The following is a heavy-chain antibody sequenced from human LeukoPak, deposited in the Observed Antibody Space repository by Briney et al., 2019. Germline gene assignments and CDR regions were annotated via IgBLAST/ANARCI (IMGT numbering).Heavy chain of an antibody. CDR3: AKVSPRLRAFDI. Sequence: GGSLRLSCAASGFTFSSYAMSWVRQAPGKGLKWVSVISGSGGSTYYADSVKGRHTISRDNSKNTLYLQMNSLRAEDTAVYYCAKVSPRLRAFDIWGQGTMVTVSS. V-gene: IGHV3-23*01. CDR2: ISGSGGST. J-gene: IGHJ3*02. CDR1: GFTFSSYA.